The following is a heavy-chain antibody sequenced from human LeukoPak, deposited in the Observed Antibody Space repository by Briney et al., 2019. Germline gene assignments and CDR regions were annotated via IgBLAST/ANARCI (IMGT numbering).Heavy chain of an antibody. CDR3: ARERSSQGYFDF. Sequence: GESLKISCKGSGYSFTSYWIGWVRQLPGKGLEWMGIIYPDDSDTRYSPSFQGQVTISADKSISTAYLQWSSLKASDAAMYYCARERSSQGYFDFWGQGTLVTVSS. D-gene: IGHD6-6*01. J-gene: IGHJ4*02. CDR1: GYSFTSYW. V-gene: IGHV5-51*01. CDR2: IYPDDSDT.